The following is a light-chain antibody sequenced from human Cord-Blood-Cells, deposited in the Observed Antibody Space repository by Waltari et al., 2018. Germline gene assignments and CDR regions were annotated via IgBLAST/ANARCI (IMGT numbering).Light chain of an antibody. CDR2: GAS. CDR1: QSFSSN. J-gene: IGKJ3*01. V-gene: IGKV3-15*01. Sequence: EIVMTQSPATLSVSPGERATLPCRASQSFSSNLAWYQHKPGQAPRLLIYGASTRDTGIPARFSGSGSGTEFTLTISSLQSEDFAVYYCQQYNNWPPDTFGPGTKVDIK. CDR3: QQYNNWPPDT.